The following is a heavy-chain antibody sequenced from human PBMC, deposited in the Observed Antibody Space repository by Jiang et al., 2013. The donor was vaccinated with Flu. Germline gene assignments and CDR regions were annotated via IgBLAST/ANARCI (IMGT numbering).Heavy chain of an antibody. CDR1: GGSISSGSYY. D-gene: IGHD3-22*01. J-gene: IGHJ5*02. CDR3: ARDPYYYDSSSVDA. Sequence: SLTCTVSGGSISSGSYYWSWIRQPAGKGLEWIGRIYTSGSTNYNPSLKSRVTISVDTSKNQFSLKLSSVTAADTAVYYCARDPYYYDSSSVDAWGQGTLVTVSS. CDR2: IYTSGST. V-gene: IGHV4-61*02.